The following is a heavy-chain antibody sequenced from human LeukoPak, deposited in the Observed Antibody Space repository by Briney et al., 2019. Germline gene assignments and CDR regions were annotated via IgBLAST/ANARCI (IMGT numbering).Heavy chain of an antibody. CDR1: GFTVSSNY. J-gene: IGHJ4*02. D-gene: IGHD5-18*01. CDR2: IYSSGHI. V-gene: IGHV3-53*01. Sequence: PGGSLRLSCAVSGFTVSSNYMSWVRQAPGKGLEWVSIIYSSGHIYYTDSVKGRFTISRDNSKNTLSLQMTGLRVEDTAVYYCARKVAVAMDLDYWGQGTLVTVSS. CDR3: ARKVAVAMDLDY.